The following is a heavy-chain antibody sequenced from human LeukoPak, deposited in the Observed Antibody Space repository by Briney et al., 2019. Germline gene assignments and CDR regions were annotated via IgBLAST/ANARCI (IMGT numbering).Heavy chain of an antibody. CDR3: SKVEQYYDSSGWPQDY. V-gene: IGHV3-23*01. CDR2: IIGSGGST. J-gene: IGHJ4*02. CDR1: GFTFSSYA. Sequence: QAGGSLRLSCAAPGFTFSSYAMSWVRQAPGKGLEWVSAIIGSGGSTYYADSVKGRFTISRDNSKNTLYLRMNSLTAEDTAVYYCSKVEQYYDSSGWPQDYWGQGTLVTVSS. D-gene: IGHD3-22*01.